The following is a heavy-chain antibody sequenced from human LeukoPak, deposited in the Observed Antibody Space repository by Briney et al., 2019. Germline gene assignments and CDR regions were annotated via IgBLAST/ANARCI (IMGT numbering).Heavy chain of an antibody. CDR3: ARVRGYPYYFDY. D-gene: IGHD5-12*01. V-gene: IGHV3-21*01. CDR2: ISSSSNYI. J-gene: IGHJ4*02. CDR1: GFTFSSYS. Sequence: GGSLRLSCAASGFTFSSYSMNWVRQAPGKGLEWVSSISSSSNYIYYADSVKGRFTISRDNAKNSLYLQMNSLRAEDTAVYYCARVRGYPYYFDYWGQGTLVTVSS.